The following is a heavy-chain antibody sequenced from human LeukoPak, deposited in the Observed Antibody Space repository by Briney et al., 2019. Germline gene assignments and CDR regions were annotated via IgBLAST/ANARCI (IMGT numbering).Heavy chain of an antibody. CDR2: IKPDGSDI. Sequence: PGGSLRLSCAASGFTFTTYSTTWVRQPPGRGLEWVARIKPDGSDIHYVGSVKGRFTISRDNAKNSLYLQMNSLRAEDTAVYYCAREWWYLDYWGQGTLVTVSS. J-gene: IGHJ4*02. D-gene: IGHD2-15*01. CDR3: AREWWYLDY. CDR1: GFTFTTYS. V-gene: IGHV3-7*05.